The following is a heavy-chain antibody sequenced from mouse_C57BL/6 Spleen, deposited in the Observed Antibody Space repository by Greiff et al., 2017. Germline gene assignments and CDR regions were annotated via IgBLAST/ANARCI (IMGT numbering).Heavy chain of an antibody. Sequence: EVQLQQSGAELVRPGASVKLSCTASGFNFNDYYMHWVKQRPEQGLEWIGRIDPEDGDTEYAPKFQGKATMTADTSSNTAYLQLSSLTSEDTAVCYCATFSSPAWFAYWGQGTLVTVSA. D-gene: IGHD1-1*01. CDR1: GFNFNDYY. CDR2: IDPEDGDT. J-gene: IGHJ3*01. CDR3: ATFSSPAWFAY. V-gene: IGHV14-1*01.